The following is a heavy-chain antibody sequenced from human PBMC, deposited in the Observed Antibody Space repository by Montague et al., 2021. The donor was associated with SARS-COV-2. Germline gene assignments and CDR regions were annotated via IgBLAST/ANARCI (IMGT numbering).Heavy chain of an antibody. V-gene: IGHV4-4*07. Sequence: SETLSLTCTVSGDSISYFYWSWIRQPPGKGLERIGRVSASGSTNYNPSLNSRVTMSVDTSKKQFSLRLSPVTAADTAVYYCARDVVAAPGTFDYWGQGTLVTVSS. CDR3: ARDVVAAPGTFDY. D-gene: IGHD6-13*01. CDR1: GDSISYFY. J-gene: IGHJ4*02. CDR2: VSASGST.